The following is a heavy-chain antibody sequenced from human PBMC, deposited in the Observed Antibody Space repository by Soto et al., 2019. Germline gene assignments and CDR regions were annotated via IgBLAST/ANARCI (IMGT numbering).Heavy chain of an antibody. CDR3: ARGTGYSSSWPDY. V-gene: IGHV4-59*01. CDR2: IYYSGST. J-gene: IGHJ4*02. CDR1: GGSISSYY. Sequence: PSETLSLTCTVSGGSISSYYWSWIRQPPGKGLEWIGYIYYSGSTNYNPSLKSRVTISVDTSKNQFSLKLSSVTAADTAVYYCARGTGYSSSWPDYWGQGTLVTVSS. D-gene: IGHD6-13*01.